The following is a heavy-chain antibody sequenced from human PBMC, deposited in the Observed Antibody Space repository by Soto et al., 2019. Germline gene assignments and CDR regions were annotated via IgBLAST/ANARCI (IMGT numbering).Heavy chain of an antibody. CDR3: ARSGPRLFRVVYFDY. Sequence: PSGTLSLTCAVYGGSFSGYYWSWIRQPPGKGLEWIGEINHSGSTNYNPSLKSRVTISVDTSKNQFSMKQSSVLAADTAVFYCARSGPRLFRVVYFDYWGQGTLVTVSS. D-gene: IGHD3-3*01. J-gene: IGHJ4*02. CDR1: GGSFSGYY. CDR2: INHSGST. V-gene: IGHV4-34*01.